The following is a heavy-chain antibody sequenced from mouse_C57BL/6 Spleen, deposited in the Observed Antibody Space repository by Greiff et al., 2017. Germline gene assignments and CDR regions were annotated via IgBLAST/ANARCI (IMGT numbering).Heavy chain of an antibody. Sequence: DVKLVESGGGLVQPKGSLKLSCAASGFSFNTYAMNWVRQAPGKGLEWVARIRSKSNNYATYYADSVKDRFTISRDDSESMLYLQMNNLKTEDTAMYYCGRHDGYDDFFMDYWGQGTSVTVSS. V-gene: IGHV10-1*01. D-gene: IGHD2-2*01. J-gene: IGHJ4*01. CDR2: IRSKSNNYAT. CDR1: GFSFNTYA. CDR3: GRHDGYDDFFMDY.